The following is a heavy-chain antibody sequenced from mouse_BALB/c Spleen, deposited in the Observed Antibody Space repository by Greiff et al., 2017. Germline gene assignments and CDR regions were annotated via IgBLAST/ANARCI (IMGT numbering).Heavy chain of an antibody. CDR2: INPYNGDT. J-gene: IGHJ3*01. D-gene: IGHD2-1*01. V-gene: IGHV1-20*02. CDR1: GYSFTGYF. Sequence: EVKLVESGPELVKPGASVKISCKASGYSFTGYFMNWVMQSHGKSLEWIGRINPYNGDTFYNQKFKGKATLTVDKSSSTAHMELRSLASEDSAVYYCARHDGNYWFAYWGQGTLVTVSA. CDR3: ARHDGNYWFAY.